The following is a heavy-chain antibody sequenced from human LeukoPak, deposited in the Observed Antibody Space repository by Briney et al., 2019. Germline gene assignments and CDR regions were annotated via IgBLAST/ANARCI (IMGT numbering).Heavy chain of an antibody. J-gene: IGHJ6*02. Sequence: ASVKVSCKASGYTFTGYYMHWVRQAPGQGLEWMGWINPNSGGTNYAQKFQGRVTMTRDTSISTAYMGLSRLRSDDTAVYYCARVDVAGEYYYYYGMDVWGQGTTVTVSS. CDR1: GYTFTGYY. V-gene: IGHV1-2*02. CDR2: INPNSGGT. CDR3: ARVDVAGEYYYYYGMDV. D-gene: IGHD6-19*01.